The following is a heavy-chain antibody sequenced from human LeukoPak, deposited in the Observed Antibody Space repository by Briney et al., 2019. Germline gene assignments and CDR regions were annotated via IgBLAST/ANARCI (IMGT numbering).Heavy chain of an antibody. CDR1: GYTFSGYY. CDR2: INANSGGV. Sequence: ASVKASCKASGYTFSGYYMHWVRQAPGQGLEWMGWINANSGGVHYAQKFQGRVTMTRDTSTSTAYMELSRLKSDDTAVYYRARVVVVPAVYFDHWGQGALVTVSS. J-gene: IGHJ4*02. D-gene: IGHD2-2*01. V-gene: IGHV1-2*02. CDR3: ARVVVVPAVYFDH.